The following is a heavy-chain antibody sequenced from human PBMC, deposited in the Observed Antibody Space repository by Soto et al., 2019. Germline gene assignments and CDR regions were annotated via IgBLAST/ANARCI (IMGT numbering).Heavy chain of an antibody. V-gene: IGHV1-18*04. Sequence: ATVKVSCKASGYTFTSYGISWVRQAPGQGLEWMGWISAYNGNTNYAQKLQGRVTMTTDTSTSTAYMELRSLRSDDTAVYYCARAQFYDFWSGYSFPGYYYYGMDVWGQGTTVRVSS. CDR2: ISAYNGNT. J-gene: IGHJ6*02. CDR3: ARAQFYDFWSGYSFPGYYYYGMDV. CDR1: GYTFTSYG. D-gene: IGHD3-3*01.